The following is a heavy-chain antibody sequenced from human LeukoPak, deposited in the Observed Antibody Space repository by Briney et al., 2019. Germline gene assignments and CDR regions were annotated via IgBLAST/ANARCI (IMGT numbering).Heavy chain of an antibody. Sequence: ASVKVPCKASGYTFTGYYMHWVRQAPGQGLEWMGWINPNSGGTNYAQKFQGRVTMTRDTSISTAYMELSRLRSDDTAVYYCAREYSSGWSNWFDPWGQGTLVTVSS. D-gene: IGHD6-19*01. J-gene: IGHJ5*02. V-gene: IGHV1-2*02. CDR2: INPNSGGT. CDR1: GYTFTGYY. CDR3: AREYSSGWSNWFDP.